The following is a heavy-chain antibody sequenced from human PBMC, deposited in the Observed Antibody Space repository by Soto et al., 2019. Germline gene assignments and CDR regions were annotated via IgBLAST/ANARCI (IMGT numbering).Heavy chain of an antibody. D-gene: IGHD6-19*01. J-gene: IGHJ3*02. V-gene: IGHV3-7*05. Sequence: GGSLRLSCEASGFTFDMYWMSWVRQAPGKGLEWVANIKQDGSEKYYVDSVKGRFTVSRDNAKNSLYLQMNSLRAEDTAVYYCARGVLVLYSSGWGPFDIWGQGTMVTVSS. CDR1: GFTFDMYW. CDR3: ARGVLVLYSSGWGPFDI. CDR2: IKQDGSEK.